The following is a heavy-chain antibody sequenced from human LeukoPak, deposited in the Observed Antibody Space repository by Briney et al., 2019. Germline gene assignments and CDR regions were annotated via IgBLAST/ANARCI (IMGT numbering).Heavy chain of an antibody. CDR1: GFTFSTYA. D-gene: IGHD6-19*01. CDR2: IYTGGDT. V-gene: IGHV3-53*01. Sequence: GGSLRLSCAASGFTFSTYAMTWVRQAPGKGLEWVSVIYTGGDTYYADSVRGRFTISRDNSKNILSLQMNSLRADDTAVYYCTRVLSDSRGWYHFDYWGQGTLVTVSS. J-gene: IGHJ4*02. CDR3: TRVLSDSRGWYHFDY.